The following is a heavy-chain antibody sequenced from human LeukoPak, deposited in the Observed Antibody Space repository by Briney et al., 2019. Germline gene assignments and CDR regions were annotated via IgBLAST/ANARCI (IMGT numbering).Heavy chain of an antibody. D-gene: IGHD3-3*01. CDR2: IYYSGST. V-gene: IGHV4-59*01. CDR3: ARGIGGYYLYYYYYMDV. J-gene: IGHJ6*03. Sequence: SETLSLTCTVSGGSISIYYWSWLRQPPGKGLEWIGYIYYSGSTNYNPSLMSRVAISVDTSKSQFSLNLSSVTAADKAVYYCARGIGGYYLYYYYYMDVWGKGTTVTVSS. CDR1: GGSISIYY.